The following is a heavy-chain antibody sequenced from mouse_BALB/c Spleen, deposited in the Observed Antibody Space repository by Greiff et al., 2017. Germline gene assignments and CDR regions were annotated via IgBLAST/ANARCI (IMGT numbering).Heavy chain of an antibody. CDR2: INPSTGYT. CDR1: GYTFTSYW. J-gene: IGHJ2*01. Sequence: VQLLQSGAELAKPGASVKMSCKASGYTFTSYWMHWVKQRPGQGLEWIGYINPSTGYTEYNQKFKDKATLTADKSSSTAYMQLSSLTSEDSAVYYCARRGYYGNFDYWGQGTTLTVSS. V-gene: IGHV1-7*01. D-gene: IGHD2-1*01. CDR3: ARRGYYGNFDY.